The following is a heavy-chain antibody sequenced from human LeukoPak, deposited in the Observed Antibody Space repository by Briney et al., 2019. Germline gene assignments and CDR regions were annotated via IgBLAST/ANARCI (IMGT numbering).Heavy chain of an antibody. CDR1: GYTFTSYG. Sequence: GASVKVSCKASGYTFTSYGISWVRQAPGQGLEWMGWISAYNGNTNYAQKLQGRVTMTTDTSTSTAYMELRSLRSDDTAVYYCARMGIVGATAENYYYYYMDVWGKGTTVTVSS. V-gene: IGHV1-18*01. D-gene: IGHD1-26*01. CDR2: ISAYNGNT. CDR3: ARMGIVGATAENYYYYYMDV. J-gene: IGHJ6*03.